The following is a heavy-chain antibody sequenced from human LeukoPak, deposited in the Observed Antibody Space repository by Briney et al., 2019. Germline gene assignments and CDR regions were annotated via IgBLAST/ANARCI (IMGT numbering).Heavy chain of an antibody. Sequence: GGSLRLSCAASGFTFSGYAMHWVRQAPGKGLEWVAVIASDGRDKHDADSVKGRFTISRDNSKNTLYLQMDSLRSEDTAVYYCARDTLMDVWGQGTTVTVSS. CDR2: IASDGRDK. J-gene: IGHJ6*02. CDR1: GFTFSGYA. V-gene: IGHV3-30*04. CDR3: ARDTLMDV.